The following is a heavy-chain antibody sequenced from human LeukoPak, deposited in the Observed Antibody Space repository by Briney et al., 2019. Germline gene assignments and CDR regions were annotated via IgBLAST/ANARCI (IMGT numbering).Heavy chain of an antibody. D-gene: IGHD3-10*01. Sequence: GGSLRLSCAASGFTFSRRYMDWVRQSPGQGLEWVGLIRNKADGYTTIYAASVKGRFTISRDDSKNSVYLQMDSLKTEDTAVYYCGDSGRTGTDHWGQGTLVTVSS. V-gene: IGHV3-72*01. CDR1: GFTFSRRY. CDR3: GDSGRTGTDH. J-gene: IGHJ4*02. CDR2: IRNKADGYTT.